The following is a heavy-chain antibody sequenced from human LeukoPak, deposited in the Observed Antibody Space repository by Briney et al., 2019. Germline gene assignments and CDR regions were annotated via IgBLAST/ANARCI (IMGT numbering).Heavy chain of an antibody. V-gene: IGHV3-74*01. D-gene: IGHD4-17*01. J-gene: IGHJ3*02. Sequence: GSLPLSRAASGFIYRRYWMHSVRQAPGKGLAWVSCINSDGSRTSYADSVKGRFTISRDSAKNTLYLQMNSLRAEDTAVYYCARPKNGDYLPNDAFDIWSQGTMVTVSS. CDR1: GFIYRRYW. CDR3: ARPKNGDYLPNDAFDI. CDR2: INSDGSRT.